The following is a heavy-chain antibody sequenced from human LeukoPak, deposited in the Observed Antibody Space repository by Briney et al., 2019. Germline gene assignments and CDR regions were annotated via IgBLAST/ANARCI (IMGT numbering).Heavy chain of an antibody. CDR1: RFTFSNYA. J-gene: IGHJ4*02. CDR3: ANGGRRDGYNY. Sequence: GGSLRLSCAASRFTFSNYAMTWVRQAPGKGLEWVSVISGSGGTTYYADSVKGRFTISRDNSKNTVYLQMNSLRAEDTAVYYCANGGRRDGYNYWGQGTLVTVSS. V-gene: IGHV3-23*01. D-gene: IGHD5-24*01. CDR2: ISGSGGTT.